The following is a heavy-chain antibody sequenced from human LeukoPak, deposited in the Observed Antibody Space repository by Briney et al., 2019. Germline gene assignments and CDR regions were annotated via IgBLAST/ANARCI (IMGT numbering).Heavy chain of an antibody. CDR2: ISYDGSNK. D-gene: IGHD4-17*01. J-gene: IGHJ5*02. Sequence: GGSLRLSCAGSGFTFSSYTMHWVRQAPGKGLEWVAVISYDGSNKYYADSVKGRFTISRDNSKNTLYLQMNSLRAEDTAVYYCARARGLGYGDDVRWFDPWGQGTLVTVSS. CDR1: GFTFSSYT. CDR3: ARARGLGYGDDVRWFDP. V-gene: IGHV3-30*04.